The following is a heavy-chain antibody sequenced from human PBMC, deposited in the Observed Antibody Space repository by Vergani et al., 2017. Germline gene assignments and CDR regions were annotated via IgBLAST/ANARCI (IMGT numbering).Heavy chain of an antibody. CDR1: GGSISSSSYY. V-gene: IGHV4-39*01. CDR3: AILGYCXSTSCPRHYYYYCYMDV. CDR2: IYYSGST. J-gene: IGHJ6*03. Sequence: QLQLQESGPGLVKPSETLSLTCTVSGGSISSSSYYWGWIRQPPGKGLEWIGSIYYSGSTYYNPSLKSRVTISVDTSKNQFSLKLSSVTAADTAVYYCAILGYCXSTSCPRHYYYYCYMDVWGKGTTVTVSS. D-gene: IGHD2-2*01.